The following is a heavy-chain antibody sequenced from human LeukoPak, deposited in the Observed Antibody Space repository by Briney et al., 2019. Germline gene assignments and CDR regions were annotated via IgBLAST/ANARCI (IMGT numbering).Heavy chain of an antibody. CDR1: GGSISSYY. V-gene: IGHV4-59*01. CDR2: IYYSGST. D-gene: IGHD2-2*01. CDR3: ARVSVVVPAAMGPGFDY. J-gene: IGHJ4*02. Sequence: SETLSLTCTVSGGSISSYYWSWIRQPPGKGLEWIGYIYYSGSTNYNPSLKSRVTISVDTSKNQFSLKLSSVTAADTAVYYCARVSVVVPAAMGPGFDYWGQGTLVTVSS.